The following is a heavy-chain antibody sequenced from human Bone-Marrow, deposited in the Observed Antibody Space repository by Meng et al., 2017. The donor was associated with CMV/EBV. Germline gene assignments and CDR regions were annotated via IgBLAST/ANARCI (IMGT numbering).Heavy chain of an antibody. CDR3: ARHDSTNLYYFDY. D-gene: IGHD3-22*01. J-gene: IGHJ4*02. CDR1: GLSFSGYW. V-gene: IGHV3-11*01. CDR2: ISSSGSTI. Sequence: GESLKISCAASGLSFSGYWMSWVRQAPGKGLEWVSYISSSGSTIYYADSVKGRFTISRDNAKNSLYLQMNSLRAEDTAVYYCARHDSTNLYYFDYWGQRTLVPVSS.